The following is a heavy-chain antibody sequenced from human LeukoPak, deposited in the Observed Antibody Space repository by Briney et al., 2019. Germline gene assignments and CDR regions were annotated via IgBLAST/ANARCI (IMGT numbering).Heavy chain of an antibody. V-gene: IGHV4-59*08. Sequence: SETLSLTFTVSGGSISSYYWSWIRQPPGKGLEWIGYIYYSGSTNYNPSLKSRVTISVDTSKNQFFLKLSSVTAADTAVYYCARPSTFFGVVIIKGRVRGPFDYWGQGTLVTVSS. J-gene: IGHJ4*02. CDR3: ARPSTFFGVVIIKGRVRGPFDY. CDR1: GGSISSYY. D-gene: IGHD3-3*01. CDR2: IYYSGST.